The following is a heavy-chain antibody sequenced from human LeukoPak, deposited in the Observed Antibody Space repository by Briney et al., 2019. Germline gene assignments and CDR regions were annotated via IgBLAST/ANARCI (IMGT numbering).Heavy chain of an antibody. D-gene: IGHD6-6*01. J-gene: IGHJ4*02. CDR1: GGSINSFY. V-gene: IGHV4-4*07. CDR3: ARENWRSKSIDFDS. CDR2: IYSSGST. Sequence: SETLSLICTVSGGSINSFYRTWIRQPAGKGLEWIGRIYSSGSTNFNPSLKSRVTMSVDTSKNQFSLRLSSVTAADTAAYFCARENWRSKSIDFDSWGQGTLVTVSS.